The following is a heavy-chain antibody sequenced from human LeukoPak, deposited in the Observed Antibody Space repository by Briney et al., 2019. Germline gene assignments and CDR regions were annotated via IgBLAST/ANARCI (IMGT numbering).Heavy chain of an antibody. CDR1: GYTFTSYG. Sequence: GASVKVSCKASGYTFTSYGISWVRQAPGQGLEWMGWISAYNGNTNYAQKLQGRVTMTTDTSTSTAYMELRSLRSDDTAVYYCARDREITMIVVVTQVSDAFDIWGQGTMVTVSS. V-gene: IGHV1-18*01. CDR2: ISAYNGNT. D-gene: IGHD3-22*01. J-gene: IGHJ3*02. CDR3: ARDREITMIVVVTQVSDAFDI.